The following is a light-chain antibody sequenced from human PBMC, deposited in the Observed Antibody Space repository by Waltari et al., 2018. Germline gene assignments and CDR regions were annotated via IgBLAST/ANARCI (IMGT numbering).Light chain of an antibody. V-gene: IGKV1-39*01. CDR3: QQSFSSPWT. CDR1: QNIRTH. Sequence: DIQMTQSPSSLSASVGDTVTVTCRASQNIRTHLNWYQQKPATAPKLLIYAASTLHRGVPSRFSGSGSGTDFTLTVTNLQPDDFAIYFCQQSFSSPWTFDQGTRV. CDR2: AAS. J-gene: IGKJ1*01.